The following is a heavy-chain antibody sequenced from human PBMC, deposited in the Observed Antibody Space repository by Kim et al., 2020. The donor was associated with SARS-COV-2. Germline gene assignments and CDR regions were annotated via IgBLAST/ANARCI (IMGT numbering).Heavy chain of an antibody. D-gene: IGHD1-7*01. CDR2: DT. CDR3: ARALELRMDY. J-gene: IGHJ4*02. V-gene: IGHV5-51*01. Sequence: DTRYSPSFQGQVTISADKSISTAYLQWSSLKASDTAMYYCARALELRMDYWGQGTLVTVSS.